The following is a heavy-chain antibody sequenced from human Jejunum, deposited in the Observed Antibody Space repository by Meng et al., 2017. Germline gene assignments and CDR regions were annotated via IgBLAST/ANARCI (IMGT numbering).Heavy chain of an antibody. Sequence: EVQGGASGGGLVPPGGSLRLSCASSGFTFSGYWMHWFRQGTGKSLVWLSHIYSDETGTSYAESVRGRFTISRDNAKNTLYLQMNSLTVEDTAVYYCVRDGPNYFDQWGQGTLVTVSS. CDR1: GFTFSGYW. CDR2: IYSDETGT. CDR3: VRDGPNYFDQ. V-gene: IGHV3-74*01. J-gene: IGHJ4*02.